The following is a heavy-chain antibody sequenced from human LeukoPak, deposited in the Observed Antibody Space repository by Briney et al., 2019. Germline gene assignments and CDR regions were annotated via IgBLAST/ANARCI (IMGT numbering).Heavy chain of an antibody. J-gene: IGHJ4*02. V-gene: IGHV3-74*01. CDR1: EFTFSNHW. Sequence: GGSLRLSCAASEFTFSNHWMHWVRQAPGEGLVWVSFINSDGSSTSYADYVKGRFTISRDNARNTLYLQMNSLRVEDTAVYYWARDGSLPVYLGQGTLVTVSS. CDR3: ARDGSLPVY. CDR2: INSDGSST.